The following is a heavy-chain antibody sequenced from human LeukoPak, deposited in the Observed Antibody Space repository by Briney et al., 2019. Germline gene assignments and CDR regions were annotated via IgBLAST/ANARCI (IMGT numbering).Heavy chain of an antibody. CDR2: IIPISGTA. CDR1: GGTFSSYA. J-gene: IGHJ6*02. D-gene: IGHD3-3*01. V-gene: IGHV1-69*13. CDR3: ARADYDFWSGHEDIGVYGMDV. Sequence: GASVKVSCKASGGTFSSYAISWVRQAPGQGLEWMGGIIPISGTANYAQKFQGRVTITADESTSTAYMELSSLRSEDTAVYYCARADYDFWSGHEDIGVYGMDVWGQGTAVTVSS.